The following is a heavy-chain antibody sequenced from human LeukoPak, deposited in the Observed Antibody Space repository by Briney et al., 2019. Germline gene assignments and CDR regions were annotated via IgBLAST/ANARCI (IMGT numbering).Heavy chain of an antibody. CDR3: AREGTVLLWFGDQWGAFDI. D-gene: IGHD3-10*01. CDR2: IWYDGSNK. V-gene: IGHV3-33*01. Sequence: GGSLRLSCAASGFTFSSYGMHWVRQAPGKGLEWVAVIWYDGSNKYYADSVKGRFTISRDNSKNTLYLQMNSLRAEDTAVYYCAREGTVLLWFGDQWGAFDIWGQGTMVTVSS. J-gene: IGHJ3*02. CDR1: GFTFSSYG.